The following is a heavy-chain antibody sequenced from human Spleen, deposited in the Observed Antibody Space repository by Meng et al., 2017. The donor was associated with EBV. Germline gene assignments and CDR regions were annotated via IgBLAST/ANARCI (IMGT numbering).Heavy chain of an antibody. CDR2: IHHSGTT. D-gene: IGHD3-22*01. CDR3: ARGLGGHYPTMEY. CDR1: GASIDSSEW. J-gene: IGHJ4*02. V-gene: IGHV4-4*02. Sequence: VDLQGSGPGLVTPSGTLSLPCAVSGASIDSSEWWTWVRQAPGKVLEWIGEIHHSGTTNYNPSLESRVTISIDKSDNQFSLKLTSVTAADTAVYYCARGLGGHYPTMEYWGQGTLVTVSS.